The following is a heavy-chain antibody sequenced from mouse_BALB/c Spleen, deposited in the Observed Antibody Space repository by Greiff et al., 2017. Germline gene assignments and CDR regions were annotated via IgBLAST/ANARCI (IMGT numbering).Heavy chain of an antibody. Sequence: EVQLMESGGDLVKPGGSLKLSCAASGFTFSSYGMSWVRQTPDKRLEWVATISSGGSYTYYSDSVKGRFTISRDNAKNTLYLQMSSLKSEDTAMYYCARDNAMDDWGQGTSVTVSS. J-gene: IGHJ4*01. CDR2: ISSGGSYT. V-gene: IGHV5-6*01. CDR3: ARDNAMDD. CDR1: GFTFSSYG.